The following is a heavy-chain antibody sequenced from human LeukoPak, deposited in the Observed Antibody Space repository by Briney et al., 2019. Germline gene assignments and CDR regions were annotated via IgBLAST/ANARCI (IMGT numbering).Heavy chain of an antibody. D-gene: IGHD3-22*01. Sequence: SETLSLTCTVSGGSIRSGRYYWGWLRQPAGTGLEWIGRIYSTGSTNYNPSLRSRITISVDTSKNQFSLNLSSVTAADTAVYYCVSGYYAMGGFDFWGQGTKGTVSS. CDR3: VSGYYAMGGFDF. CDR2: IYSTGST. J-gene: IGHJ3*01. CDR1: GGSIRSGRYY. V-gene: IGHV4-61*02.